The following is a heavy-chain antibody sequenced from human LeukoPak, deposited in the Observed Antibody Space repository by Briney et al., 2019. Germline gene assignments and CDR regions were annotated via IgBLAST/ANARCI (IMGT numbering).Heavy chain of an antibody. V-gene: IGHV1-18*01. D-gene: IGHD3-3*01. J-gene: IGHJ4*02. CDR2: ISAYNGNT. Sequence: ASVKVSCKASGYTFTSYGISWVRQAPGQGLEWMGWISAYNGNTNYAQKLQGRVTMTTDTSTSTAYMELRSLRSDDTAVYYCARGHDFWSGYPTDPYYFDYWGQGTLVTVSS. CDR3: ARGHDFWSGYPTDPYYFDY. CDR1: GYTFTSYG.